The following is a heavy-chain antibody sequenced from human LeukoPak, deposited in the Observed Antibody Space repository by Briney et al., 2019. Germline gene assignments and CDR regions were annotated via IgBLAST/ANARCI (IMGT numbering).Heavy chain of an antibody. CDR1: GYSFTSYW. Sequence: GESLKISCKGSGYSFTSYWITWVRQMPGKGLEWMGRIDPSDSDTNYSPSFQGHVTISADKSISTAYLQWSSLKAADTAMYYCARLMLYYYDSSGEDAFDIWGQGTMVTVSS. D-gene: IGHD3-22*01. CDR3: ARLMLYYYDSSGEDAFDI. CDR2: IDPSDSDT. J-gene: IGHJ3*02. V-gene: IGHV5-10-1*01.